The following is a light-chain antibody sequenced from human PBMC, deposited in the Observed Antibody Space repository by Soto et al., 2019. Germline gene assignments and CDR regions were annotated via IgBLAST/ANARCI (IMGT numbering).Light chain of an antibody. CDR3: SSYTTNNAHV. V-gene: IGLV2-14*01. CDR1: SSDVGAYDY. J-gene: IGLJ2*01. CDR2: EVF. Sequence: QSVLTQPPSASGSPGQSVTISCTGTSSDVGAYDYVCWYQQHPGKAPKLIIFEVFNRPSGVSTRFSGSKSGSTASLTISGLQAEDEADYFCSSYTTNNAHVFGGGTKLTVL.